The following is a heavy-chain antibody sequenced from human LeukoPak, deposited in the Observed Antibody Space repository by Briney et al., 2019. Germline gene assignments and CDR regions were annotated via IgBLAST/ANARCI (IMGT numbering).Heavy chain of an antibody. D-gene: IGHD3-22*01. CDR1: GFTFSDYY. CDR2: ISSSGSTI. CDR3: ARDHRYYYDSSDSGWFDP. J-gene: IGHJ5*02. Sequence: GGSLRLSCAASGFTFSDYYMSWLRQAPGKGLEWVSYISSSGSTIYYADSVKGRFTISRDNAKNSLYLQMNSLRAEDTAVYYCARDHRYYYDSSDSGWFDPWGQGTLVTVSS. V-gene: IGHV3-11*01.